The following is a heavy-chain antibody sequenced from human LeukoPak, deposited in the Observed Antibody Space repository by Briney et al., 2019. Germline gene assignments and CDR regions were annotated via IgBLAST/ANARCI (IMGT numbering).Heavy chain of an antibody. CDR1: GFTFSSYG. J-gene: IGHJ3*02. CDR2: IWYDGSNK. V-gene: IGHV3-33*06. CDR3: AKADYGDPPGVFDI. D-gene: IGHD4-17*01. Sequence: GRSLRLSCAASGFTFSSYGMHWVRQAPGKGLEWVAVIWYDGSNKYYADSVKGRFTISRDNSKNTLYLQMNSLRAEDTAVYYCAKADYGDPPGVFDIWGQGTMVTVSS.